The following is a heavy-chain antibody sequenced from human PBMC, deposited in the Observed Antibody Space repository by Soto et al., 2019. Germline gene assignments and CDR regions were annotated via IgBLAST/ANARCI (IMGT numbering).Heavy chain of an antibody. CDR3: AKDGAGIINWFDP. D-gene: IGHD1-20*01. CDR1: GFTFSSYA. CDR2: ISGSGGST. J-gene: IGHJ5*02. Sequence: GGSLRLSSAASGFTFSSYAMSWVRQAPGKGLEWVSVISGSGGSTYYADSVKGRFTISRDNSKNMLYLQMNSLRAEDTAVYYCAKDGAGIINWFDPWGQGTLVTVS. V-gene: IGHV3-23*01.